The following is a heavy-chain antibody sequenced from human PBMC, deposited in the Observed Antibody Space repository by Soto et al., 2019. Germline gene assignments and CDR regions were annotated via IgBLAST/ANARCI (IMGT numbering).Heavy chain of an antibody. D-gene: IGHD6-19*01. J-gene: IGHJ4*02. CDR1: GGSISRSNW. Sequence: QVQLQESGPGLVKPSGTLSLTCAVSGGSISRSNWWSWVRQPPGKGLEWIGEIYHSGSTNYNPTLKSRVTISVDKSKNQFSLKLSSVTAADMSVYYCAIRYLPWVGLAVAGTICDSGGQGTLVTFSS. CDR2: IYHSGST. CDR3: AIRYLPWVGLAVAGTICDS. V-gene: IGHV4-4*02.